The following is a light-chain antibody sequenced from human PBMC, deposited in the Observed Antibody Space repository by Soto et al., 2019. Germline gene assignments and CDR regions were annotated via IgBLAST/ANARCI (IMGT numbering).Light chain of an antibody. CDR2: GAS. CDR1: QSVNSRY. CDR3: QQYITSPPMYT. Sequence: ETVLTQSPGTLSLSPGERATLSCRASQSVNSRYLAWYQQKPGQAPRLLIYGASSRATGIPDRFSGSGSGTEFTLTISRLEPEDFAVYYCQQYITSPPMYTFGQGTKLEIK. J-gene: IGKJ2*01. V-gene: IGKV3-20*01.